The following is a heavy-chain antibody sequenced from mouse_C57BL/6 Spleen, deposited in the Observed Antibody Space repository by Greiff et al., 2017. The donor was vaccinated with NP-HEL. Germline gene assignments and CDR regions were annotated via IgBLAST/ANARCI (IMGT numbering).Heavy chain of an antibody. CDR2: ISSGGDYI. CDR3: TRESYYYFDY. CDR1: GFTFSSYA. J-gene: IGHJ2*01. Sequence: EVKLVESGEGLVKPGGSLKLSCAASGFTFSSYAMSWVRPTPEKRLEWVAYISSGGDYIYYADTVKGRFTISRDNAMTTLYLQMSSLKSEDTAMYYCTRESYYYFDYWGQGTTLTVSS. D-gene: IGHD2-12*01. V-gene: IGHV5-9-1*02.